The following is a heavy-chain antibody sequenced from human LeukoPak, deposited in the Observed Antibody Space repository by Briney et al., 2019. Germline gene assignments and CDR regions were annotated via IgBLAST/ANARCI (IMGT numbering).Heavy chain of an antibody. CDR3: ARDGGLEI. Sequence: ASVKVSCKASGYIFTDYYLHWVRQAPGQGLEWVGWINPNSGGTNYAQKFQGRVTMTRDTSITTAYMELSSLRSDDTAVYYCARDGGLEIWGQGTMVTVSS. CDR1: GYIFTDYY. CDR2: INPNSGGT. D-gene: IGHD2-15*01. J-gene: IGHJ3*02. V-gene: IGHV1-2*02.